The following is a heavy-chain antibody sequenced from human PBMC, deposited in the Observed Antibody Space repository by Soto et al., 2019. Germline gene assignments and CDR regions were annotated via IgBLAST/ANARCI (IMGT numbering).Heavy chain of an antibody. Sequence: QIHLIQSGAEVKKPGASVRVSCKASGYTFTNNVMNWVRQAPGQGLEWMGWINTADGDTRYSQNFQDRLTITRETSASTVYMDLSSLRSEDTAMYYCAREVRSAGEDRWGQGTLVSVSS. D-gene: IGHD6-19*01. J-gene: IGHJ5*02. CDR3: AREVRSAGEDR. V-gene: IGHV1-3*04. CDR1: GYTFTNNV. CDR2: INTADGDT.